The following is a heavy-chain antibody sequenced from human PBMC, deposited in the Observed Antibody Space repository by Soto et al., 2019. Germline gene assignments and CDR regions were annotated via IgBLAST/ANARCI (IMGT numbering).Heavy chain of an antibody. Sequence: QVQLQESGPGLVKPSQTLSLTCTVSGGSISSGGYYWSWIRQHPGKGLEWIGYLYYSGSSYYNPSLKSRFTISVDTSKNQFSLKLSSVTAADTAVYYCARITTTVTTHNWFDPWGKGTLVTVSS. CDR2: LYYSGSS. CDR3: ARITTTVTTHNWFDP. D-gene: IGHD4-17*01. J-gene: IGHJ5*02. CDR1: GGSISSGGYY. V-gene: IGHV4-31*03.